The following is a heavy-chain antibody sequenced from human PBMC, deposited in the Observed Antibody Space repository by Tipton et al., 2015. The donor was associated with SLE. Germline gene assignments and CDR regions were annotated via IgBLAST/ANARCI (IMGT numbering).Heavy chain of an antibody. J-gene: IGHJ5*02. Sequence: TLSLTCTVSGGSITSSGFYWGWFRQPPGKGLEWIGSIDYSGRTYYTPSLKSQVTISVDTSKNQLSLKLSSVTAADTAFYYCARDRYAGYDPLYNWFDPWGQGTLVTVSS. V-gene: IGHV4-39*07. CDR2: IDYSGRT. CDR1: GGSITSSGFY. CDR3: ARDRYAGYDPLYNWFDP. D-gene: IGHD5-12*01.